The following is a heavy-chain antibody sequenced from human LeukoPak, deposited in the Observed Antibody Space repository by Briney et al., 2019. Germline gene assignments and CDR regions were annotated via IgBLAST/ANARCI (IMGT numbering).Heavy chain of an antibody. CDR1: GYTFTGYY. D-gene: IGHD2-8*01. CDR3: ARGIPRSYCTPIDCNPNWFDP. CDR2: INPNSGGT. Sequence: ASVKVSCKASGYTFTGYYMHWVRQAPGQGLEWMGWINPNSGGTNYAQKFQGRVTMTRDTSISTAYMELSRLRSDDTAVYYCARGIPRSYCTPIDCNPNWFDPWGQGTLVIVSS. V-gene: IGHV1-2*02. J-gene: IGHJ5*02.